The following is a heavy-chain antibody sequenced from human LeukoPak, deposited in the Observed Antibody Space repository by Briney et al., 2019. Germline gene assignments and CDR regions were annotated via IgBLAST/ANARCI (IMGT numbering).Heavy chain of an antibody. D-gene: IGHD3-10*01. Sequence: GGSLRLSCTASGFTFSSYAMNWVRQAPGKGLEWVSGIGAGGTFTYYADSVKGRFTIFRDNSKNTLYLQMNSLRAEDTAVYYCASILRSSSGYYFDYWGQGTLVTVSS. CDR2: IGAGGTFT. V-gene: IGHV3-23*01. CDR3: ASILRSSSGYYFDY. J-gene: IGHJ4*02. CDR1: GFTFSSYA.